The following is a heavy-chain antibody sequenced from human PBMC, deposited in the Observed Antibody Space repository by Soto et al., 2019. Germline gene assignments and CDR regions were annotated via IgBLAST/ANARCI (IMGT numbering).Heavy chain of an antibody. Sequence: QVQLVQSGAEVKKPGASVKVSCKASGYTFTSYGISWVRQAPGQGLEWMGWISAYNGNTNYAQKLQGRVTMTTDTXXSTAYMERRSLRSDDTAVYYCARDHGIVVVVAADYWGQGTLVTVSS. D-gene: IGHD2-15*01. CDR2: ISAYNGNT. CDR1: GYTFTSYG. J-gene: IGHJ4*02. CDR3: ARDHGIVVVVAADY. V-gene: IGHV1-18*01.